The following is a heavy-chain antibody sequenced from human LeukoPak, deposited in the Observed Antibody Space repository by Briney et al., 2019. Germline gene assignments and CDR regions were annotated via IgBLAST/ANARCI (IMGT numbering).Heavy chain of an antibody. J-gene: IGHJ5*02. CDR1: GGSFSGYY. V-gene: IGHV4-34*01. CDR2: INHSGST. D-gene: IGHD6-13*01. CDR3: ARGFRAAGTSLGWFDP. Sequence: SETLSLTCAVYGGSFSGYYWSWIRQPPGKGLEWIGEINHSGSTNYNPSLKSRVTISVDTSKNQFSLKLSSVTAADTAVYYCARGFRAAGTSLGWFDPWGQGTLVTVSS.